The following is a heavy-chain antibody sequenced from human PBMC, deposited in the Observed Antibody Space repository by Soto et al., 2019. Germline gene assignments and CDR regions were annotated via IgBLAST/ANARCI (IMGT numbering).Heavy chain of an antibody. V-gene: IGHV6-1*01. CDR2: TYYRSKWYN. J-gene: IGHJ5*02. Sequence: HVQLQQSGPGLVKPSQTLSLTCAISGDNVSSNTAAWNWIRQSPSRGLEWLGRTYYRSKWYNDYALSMKSRIIISPDTSKNQISLQLNSVTPEDTAMYYCARERDNWNDVPWFDPWGQGTLVTVSS. CDR1: GDNVSSNTAA. CDR3: ARERDNWNDVPWFDP. D-gene: IGHD1-1*01.